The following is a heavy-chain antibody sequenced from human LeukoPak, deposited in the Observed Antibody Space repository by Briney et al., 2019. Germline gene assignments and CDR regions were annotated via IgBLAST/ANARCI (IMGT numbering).Heavy chain of an antibody. V-gene: IGHV3-7*04. J-gene: IGHJ3*01. CDR1: GFTFSSYW. Sequence: GGSLRLSCAASGFTFSSYWMSWVRQAPGKGLEWVASIREVGSEKYYVDSVKGRLTISRDNAKNSLYLQMNSLRAEDTAVYYCARDWAFDFWGQGTRVTVFS. CDR2: IREVGSEK. CDR3: ARDWAFDF.